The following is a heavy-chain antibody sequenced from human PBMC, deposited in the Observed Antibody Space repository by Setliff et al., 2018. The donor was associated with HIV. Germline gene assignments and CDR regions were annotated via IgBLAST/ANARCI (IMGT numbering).Heavy chain of an antibody. J-gene: IGHJ4*02. Sequence: SETLSLTCAVYGGSFSGYYWSWIRQPPGKGLEWIGEINHSGSTNYNPSLKRRVIISVDTSENQFSLKLSAVTAADTAVYYCATLDPSGGNFLAYWGQGTLVTVSS. CDR2: INHSGST. V-gene: IGHV4-34*01. D-gene: IGHD2-21*02. CDR3: ATLDPSGGNFLAY. CDR1: GGSFSGYY.